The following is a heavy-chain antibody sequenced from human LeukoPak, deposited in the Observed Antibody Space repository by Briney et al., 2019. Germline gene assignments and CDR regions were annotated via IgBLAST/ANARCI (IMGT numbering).Heavy chain of an antibody. Sequence: SETLSLTCTVFGDSISTFYWSWIRQPAGKGLEWIGHIYTSGSTNYNPSLKSRVTMSVDTSKNQFSLKLSSVTAADTAVYYCARASTVHIDYWGQGTLVTVSS. CDR1: GDSISTFY. CDR2: IYTSGST. V-gene: IGHV4-4*07. J-gene: IGHJ4*02. CDR3: ARASTVHIDY. D-gene: IGHD1-1*01.